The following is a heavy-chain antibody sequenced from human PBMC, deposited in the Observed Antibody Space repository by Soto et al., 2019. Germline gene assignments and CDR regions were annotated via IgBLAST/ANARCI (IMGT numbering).Heavy chain of an antibody. Sequence: QVQLVESGGGVVQPGRSLRLSCAASGFTFSSYAMHWVRQAPGKGLEWVAVISYDGSKKYYADSVKGRFTISRDNSKNPLYLQMNSLRAEDTAVYYCATSSYYYDSSGYYPRFDYWGQGTLVTVSS. V-gene: IGHV3-30-3*01. CDR1: GFTFSSYA. D-gene: IGHD3-22*01. J-gene: IGHJ4*02. CDR3: ATSSYYYDSSGYYPRFDY. CDR2: ISYDGSKK.